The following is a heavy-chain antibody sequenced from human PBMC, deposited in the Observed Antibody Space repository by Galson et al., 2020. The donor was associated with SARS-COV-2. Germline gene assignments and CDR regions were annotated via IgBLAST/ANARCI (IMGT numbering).Heavy chain of an antibody. CDR2: ISWNSGSI. J-gene: IGHJ4*02. Sequence: PGGSLRLSCAASGFTFDDYAMHWVRQAPGKGLEWVSGISWNSGSIGYADSVKGRFTISRDNAKNSLYLQMNSLRAEDTALYYCATQDDSVYWGQGTLVTVSS. CDR3: ATQDDSVY. V-gene: IGHV3-9*01. CDR1: GFTFDDYA. D-gene: IGHD1-1*01.